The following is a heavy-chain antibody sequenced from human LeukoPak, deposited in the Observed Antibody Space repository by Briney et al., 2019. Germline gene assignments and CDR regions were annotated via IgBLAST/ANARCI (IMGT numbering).Heavy chain of an antibody. Sequence: PSETLSLTCSVSSGSITSYYWSWIRQPPGKGLEWIGNIYYSGSTNYNPSLKSRVTISVDTSKNQFSLKLSSVTAADTAVYYCTRGSIAYYYMDVWGKGTTVTISS. CDR1: SGSITSYY. V-gene: IGHV4-59*01. CDR3: TRGSIAYYYMDV. J-gene: IGHJ6*03. CDR2: IYYSGST. D-gene: IGHD3-22*01.